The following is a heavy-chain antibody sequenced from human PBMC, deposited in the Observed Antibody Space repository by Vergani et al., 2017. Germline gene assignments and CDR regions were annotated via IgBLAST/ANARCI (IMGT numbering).Heavy chain of an antibody. Sequence: EVQLVESGGGLVKPGGSLRLSCAASGFTFSSYCMSWVRQAPGKGLEWVANIKQDGSEKYYVDSVKGRFTISRDNAKNSLYLQMNSLRAEDTAVDYCARDDAPVTFFDYWGQGTLVTVSS. CDR2: IKQDGSEK. V-gene: IGHV3-7*01. J-gene: IGHJ4*02. D-gene: IGHD4-17*01. CDR3: ARDDAPVTFFDY. CDR1: GFTFSSYC.